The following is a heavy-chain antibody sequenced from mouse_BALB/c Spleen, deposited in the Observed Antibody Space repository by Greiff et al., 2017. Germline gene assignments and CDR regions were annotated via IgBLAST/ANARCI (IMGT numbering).Heavy chain of an antibody. V-gene: IGHV2-2*02. CDR3: ARKGAARAPVDY. CDR1: GFSLTSYG. D-gene: IGHD3-1*01. CDR2: IWSGGST. J-gene: IGHJ4*01. Sequence: VQVVESGPGLVQPSQSLSITCTVSGFSLTSYGVHWVRQSPGKGLEWLGVIWSGGSTDYNAAFISRLSISKDNSKSQVFFKMNSLQANDTAIYYCARKGAARAPVDYWGQGTSVTVSS.